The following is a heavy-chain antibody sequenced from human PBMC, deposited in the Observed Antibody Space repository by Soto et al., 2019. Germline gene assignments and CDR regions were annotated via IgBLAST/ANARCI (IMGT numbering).Heavy chain of an antibody. D-gene: IGHD3-10*01. CDR3: ARHTLGYYYGSGSYYFDY. V-gene: IGHV4-39*01. Sequence: SETLSLTCTVSGGSISSSSYYWGWIRQPPGKGLEWIGSIYYSGSTYYNPSLKSRVPISVDTSKNQFSLKRSSVTAADTAVYYCARHTLGYYYGSGSYYFDYWGQGTLVTVSS. J-gene: IGHJ4*02. CDR2: IYYSGST. CDR1: GGSISSSSYY.